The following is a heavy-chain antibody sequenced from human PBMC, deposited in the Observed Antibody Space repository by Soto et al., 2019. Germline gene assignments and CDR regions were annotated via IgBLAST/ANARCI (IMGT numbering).Heavy chain of an antibody. V-gene: IGHV4-39*07. CDR2: IYYSGST. Sequence: SETLSLTCTVSGGSISSSSYYWGWIRQPPGKGLEWIGSIYYSGSTYYNPSLKSRVTISVDTSKNQFSLKLCSVTAADTAVYYCARLYYYDSSGYTNGFDPWGQGTLVTVSS. J-gene: IGHJ5*02. CDR1: GGSISSSSYY. CDR3: ARLYYYDSSGYTNGFDP. D-gene: IGHD3-22*01.